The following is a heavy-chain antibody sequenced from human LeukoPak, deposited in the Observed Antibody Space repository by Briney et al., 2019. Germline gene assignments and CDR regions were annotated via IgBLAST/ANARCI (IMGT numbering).Heavy chain of an antibody. Sequence: QTGGSLRLSCAASGFTFSCSAIHWVRQSSGKALESVGQIDKKDKGYATATAYGASVKGRFTISRDDSINTAYLQMKSRKTEDTALYDCTRDSGNYNWFDPWGQGTLVSVSS. CDR2: IDKKDKGYATAT. CDR1: GFTFSCSA. CDR3: TRDSGNYNWFDP. D-gene: IGHD1-26*01. V-gene: IGHV3-73*01. J-gene: IGHJ5*02.